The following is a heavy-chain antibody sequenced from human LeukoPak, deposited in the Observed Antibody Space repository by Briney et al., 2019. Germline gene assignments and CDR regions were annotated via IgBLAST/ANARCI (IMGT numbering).Heavy chain of an antibody. CDR2: IKQDGSEK. CDR3: ARDDGYSSGWYKDDAFDI. CDR1: GFTFSSYA. D-gene: IGHD6-19*01. V-gene: IGHV3-7*01. J-gene: IGHJ3*02. Sequence: GGSLRLSCAASGFTFSSYAMHWVRQAPGKGLEWVANIKQDGSEKYYVDSVKGRFTISRDNAKNSLYLQMNSLRAEDTAVYYCARDDGYSSGWYKDDAFDIWDQGTMVTVSS.